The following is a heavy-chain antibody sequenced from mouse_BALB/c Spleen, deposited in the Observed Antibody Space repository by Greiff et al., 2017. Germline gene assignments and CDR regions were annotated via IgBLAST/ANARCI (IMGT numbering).Heavy chain of an antibody. J-gene: IGHJ4*01. CDR1: GFNIKDTY. CDR3: ARGGDYAMDD. CDR2: IDPANGNT. Sequence: EVKLKQSGAELVKPGASVKLSCTASGFNIKDTYMHWVKQRPEQGLEWIGRIDPANGNTKYDPKFQGKATITADTSSNTAYLQLSSLTSEDTAVYYCARGGDYAMDDWGQGTSVTVSS. V-gene: IGHV14-3*02.